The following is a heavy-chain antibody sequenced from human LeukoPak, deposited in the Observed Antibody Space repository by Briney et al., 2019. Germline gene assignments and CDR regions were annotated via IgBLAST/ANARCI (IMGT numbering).Heavy chain of an antibody. Sequence: ASVKVSCKVSGYSLTELSMHWVRQSLGKGLEWMGAFDPGDAETIYAQNFQGRVTQTEDTSTDTAYMELTSLRAEDTALYYCATFVPYSDNSDFYIHAFHIWGRGTMVTVSS. J-gene: IGHJ3*02. D-gene: IGHD3-22*01. CDR1: GYSLTELS. V-gene: IGHV1-24*01. CDR3: ATFVPYSDNSDFYIHAFHI. CDR2: FDPGDAET.